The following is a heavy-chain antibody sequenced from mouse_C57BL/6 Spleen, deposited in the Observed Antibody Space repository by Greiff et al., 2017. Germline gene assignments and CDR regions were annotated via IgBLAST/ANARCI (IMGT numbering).Heavy chain of an antibody. V-gene: IGHV5-4*03. CDR2: ISDGGSYT. CDR3: ARWGVYYGSSLDY. J-gene: IGHJ2*01. CDR1: GFTFSSYA. Sequence: DVKLQESGGGLVKPGGSLKLSCAASGFTFSSYAMSWVRQTPEKRLEWVATISDGGSYTYYPDNVKGRFTISRDNAKNNLYLQMSHLKSEDTAMYYCARWGVYYGSSLDYWGQGTTLTVSS. D-gene: IGHD1-1*01.